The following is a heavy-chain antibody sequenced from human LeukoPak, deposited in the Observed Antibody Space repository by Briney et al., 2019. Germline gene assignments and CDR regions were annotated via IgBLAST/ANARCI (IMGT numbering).Heavy chain of an antibody. D-gene: IGHD5-12*01. V-gene: IGHV3-11*03. Sequence: GGSLRLSCAASGLAFSDYYMSWIRQAPGKGLEWVSYITTSSSYTNYADSVKGRFTISRDNAKNLLYLQMNSLRAEDTAVYYCARSFSGFSFDWWGQGTLVTVSS. CDR2: ITTSSSYT. CDR3: ARSFSGFSFDW. J-gene: IGHJ4*02. CDR1: GLAFSDYY.